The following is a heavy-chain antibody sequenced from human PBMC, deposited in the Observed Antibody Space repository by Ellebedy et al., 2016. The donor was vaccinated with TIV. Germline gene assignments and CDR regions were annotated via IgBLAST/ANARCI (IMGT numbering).Heavy chain of an antibody. V-gene: IGHV3-48*02. Sequence: PGGSLRLSCAASGFTFSSYSMNWVRQAPGKGLEWTSYVSSSGNTVYYADSVQGRFTVSRDDAKNSLHLQMNSLRDEDTAMYYCARNFGASGLHDHWGQGIRVSVSS. D-gene: IGHD3-10*01. CDR1: GFTFSSYS. CDR3: ARNFGASGLHDH. J-gene: IGHJ4*02. CDR2: VSSSGNTV.